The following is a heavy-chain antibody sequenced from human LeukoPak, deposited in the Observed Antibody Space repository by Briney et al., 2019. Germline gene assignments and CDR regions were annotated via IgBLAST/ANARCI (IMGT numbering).Heavy chain of an antibody. CDR3: ARHDRGASFGFDP. CDR2: IYYSGST. CDR1: GGSISSSSYY. V-gene: IGHV4-39*01. Sequence: SETLSLTCTVSGGSISSSSYYWGWIRQPPGKGLEWIGSIYYSGSTYYNPSLKSRVTISVDTSKNQFSLKLSSVTAADTAVYYCARHDRGASFGFDPWGQGTLVTVSS. D-gene: IGHD1-14*01. J-gene: IGHJ5*02.